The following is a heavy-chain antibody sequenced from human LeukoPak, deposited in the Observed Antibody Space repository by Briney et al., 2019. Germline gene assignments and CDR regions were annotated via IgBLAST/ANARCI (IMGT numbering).Heavy chain of an antibody. J-gene: IGHJ5*02. CDR2: IIPIFGTA. V-gene: IGHV1-69*01. Sequence: ASVKVSRKPSGGTFSSYAISWVPDAPGQGLEWMGGIIPIFGTANYAQKFQGRVTITADEYTSTAYMELSSLRSEDTAVYYCASEVPAAMRNWFDPWVQGTLVTVSS. CDR3: ASEVPAAMRNWFDP. D-gene: IGHD2-2*01. CDR1: GGTFSSYA.